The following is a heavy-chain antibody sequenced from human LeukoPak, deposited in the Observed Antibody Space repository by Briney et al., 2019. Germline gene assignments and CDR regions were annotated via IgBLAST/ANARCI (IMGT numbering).Heavy chain of an antibody. CDR1: GGSFSGYY. CDR3: ARGRRGFAYYYYMDV. V-gene: IGHV4-34*01. CDR2: INHSRST. D-gene: IGHD5-12*01. Sequence: SETLSLTCAVYGGSFSGYYWSWIRQPPGKGLEWIGEINHSRSTNYNPSLKSRVTISVDTSKNQFSLKLSSVTAADTAVYYCARGRRGFAYYYYMDVWGKGTTVTVSS. J-gene: IGHJ6*03.